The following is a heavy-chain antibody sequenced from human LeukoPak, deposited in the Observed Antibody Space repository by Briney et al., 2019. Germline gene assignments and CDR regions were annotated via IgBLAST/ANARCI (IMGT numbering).Heavy chain of an antibody. D-gene: IGHD3-9*01. CDR2: IYYSGST. CDR3: ANILTGHYNVDGDY. V-gene: IGHV4-39*01. Sequence: SETLSLTCTVSGGSISSSSYYWDWIRQPPGKGLEWIGSIYYSGSTYYNPSLKSRVTISVDTSKNQFSLKLSSVTAADTAVYYCANILTGHYNVDGDYWGQGTLVTVSS. J-gene: IGHJ4*02. CDR1: GGSISSSSYY.